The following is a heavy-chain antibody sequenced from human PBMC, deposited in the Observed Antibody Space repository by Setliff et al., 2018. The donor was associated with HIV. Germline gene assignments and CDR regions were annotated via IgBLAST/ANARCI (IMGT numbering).Heavy chain of an antibody. CDR2: INTNTGNP. CDR1: GYTFTSDA. CDR3: ARDLASIVGVYFAPALGY. Sequence: ASVKVSCKASGYTFTSDAMNWVRQPPGQGLKWMGWINTNTGNPTYAQGFTGRFVFSLDTSVSTAYLQISSLKAEDTAVYYCARDLASIVGVYFAPALGYWGQGTLVTVSS. J-gene: IGHJ4*02. V-gene: IGHV7-4-1*02. D-gene: IGHD1-26*01.